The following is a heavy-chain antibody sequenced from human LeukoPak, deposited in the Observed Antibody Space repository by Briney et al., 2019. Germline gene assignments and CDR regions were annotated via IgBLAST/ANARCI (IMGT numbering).Heavy chain of an antibody. CDR2: INPNSGGT. CDR1: GYTFTGYY. D-gene: IGHD3-22*01. J-gene: IGHJ5*02. Sequence: ASVKVSCKASGYTFTGYYMHWVRQAPGQGLEWMGWINPNSGGTNYAQKFQGRVTMTRDTSISTAYMELSRLRSNDTAVYYCQRDAAHYYDSSGSSWVQGTLVTVSS. V-gene: IGHV1-2*02. CDR3: QRDAAHYYDSSGSS.